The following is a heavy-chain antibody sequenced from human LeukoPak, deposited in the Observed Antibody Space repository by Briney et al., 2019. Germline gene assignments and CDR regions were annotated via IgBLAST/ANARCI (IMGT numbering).Heavy chain of an antibody. CDR2: IIPIFGTA. CDR3: VRAANVEMATLGPLDY. Sequence: SVKVSCKASGGTFSSYAISWVRQAPGQGLEWMGGIIPIFGTANYAQKFQGRVTITTDESTSTAYMELSSLISEDTAVYYCVRAANVEMATLGPLDYWGQGTLVTVSS. J-gene: IGHJ4*02. V-gene: IGHV1-69*05. CDR1: GGTFSSYA. D-gene: IGHD5-24*01.